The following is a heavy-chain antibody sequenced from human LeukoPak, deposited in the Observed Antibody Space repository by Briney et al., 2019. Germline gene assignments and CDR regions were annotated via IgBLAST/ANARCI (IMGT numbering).Heavy chain of an antibody. CDR2: INPNSGGT. J-gene: IGHJ4*02. Sequence: GASVKVSCKASGYTFTGYYMRWVRQAPGQGLEWMGWINPNSGGTNYAQKFQGRVTMTRDTSISTAYMELSRLRSDDTAVYYCARIIVVVPAAIQFDYWGQGTLVTVSS. D-gene: IGHD2-2*01. CDR1: GYTFTGYY. V-gene: IGHV1-2*02. CDR3: ARIIVVVPAAIQFDY.